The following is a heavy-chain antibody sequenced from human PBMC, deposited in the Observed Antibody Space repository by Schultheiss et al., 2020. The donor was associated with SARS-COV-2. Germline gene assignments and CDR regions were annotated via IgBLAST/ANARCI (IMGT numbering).Heavy chain of an antibody. CDR2: ISSSSSYI. CDR3: ARDTPEEAWYSSSWYYDY. D-gene: IGHD6-13*01. Sequence: GGSLRLSCAASGFTFSSYAMHWVRQAPGKGLEWVSSISSSSSYIYYADSVKGRFTISRDNAKNSLYLQMNSLRAEDTAVYYCARDTPEEAWYSSSWYYDYWGQGTLVTVSS. CDR1: GFTFSSYA. V-gene: IGHV3-21*04. J-gene: IGHJ4*02.